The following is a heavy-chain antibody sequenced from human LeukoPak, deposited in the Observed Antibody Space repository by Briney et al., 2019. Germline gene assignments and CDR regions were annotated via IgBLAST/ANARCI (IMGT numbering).Heavy chain of an antibody. CDR3: ARAGGYCGRISCPYYFDY. J-gene: IGHJ4*02. D-gene: IGHD2-2*01. Sequence: ASVKVSCKASGYTFTNYDINWVRQATGQGLEWMGWMNPNTGNTGYAQKFQGRVTITRNTSISTAYMELSSLRSEDTAVYYCARAGGYCGRISCPYYFDYWGQGSLVAVSS. CDR1: GYTFTNYD. CDR2: MNPNTGNT. V-gene: IGHV1-8*03.